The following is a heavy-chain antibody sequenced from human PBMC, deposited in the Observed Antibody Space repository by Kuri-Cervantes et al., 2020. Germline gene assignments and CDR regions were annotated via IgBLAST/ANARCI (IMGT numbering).Heavy chain of an antibody. J-gene: IGHJ4*02. D-gene: IGHD6-13*01. CDR2: INRSGST. Sequence: SETLSLTCAVYGGSFSGYYWSWIRQPPGKGLEWIGEINRSGSTNYNPSLKSRVTISVDTSKNQFSLKLSSATAADTAVYYCARGSIAAAGTSTFDYWGQGTLVTVSS. CDR1: GGSFSGYY. CDR3: ARGSIAAAGTSTFDY. V-gene: IGHV4-34*01.